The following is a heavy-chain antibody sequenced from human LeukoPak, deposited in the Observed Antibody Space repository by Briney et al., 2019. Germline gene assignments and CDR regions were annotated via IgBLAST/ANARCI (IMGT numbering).Heavy chain of an antibody. Sequence: SETLSLTCAVYDGSFSGYYWSWIRQPPGKGLEWIGEINHSGSTNYNPSLKSRVTISVDTSKNQFSLKLSSVTAADTAVYYCARTRPENYGSGSYSFSYFDYWGQGTLVTVSS. CDR1: DGSFSGYY. CDR3: ARTRPENYGSGSYSFSYFDY. J-gene: IGHJ4*02. D-gene: IGHD3-10*01. V-gene: IGHV4-34*01. CDR2: INHSGST.